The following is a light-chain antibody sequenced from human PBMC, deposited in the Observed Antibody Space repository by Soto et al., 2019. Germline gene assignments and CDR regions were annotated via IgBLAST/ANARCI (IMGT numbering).Light chain of an antibody. CDR1: QSVNNN. CDR2: DES. Sequence: EIVMTQSPATLSVSPGERATLSCRASQSVNNNLAWYQQKPGQAPRLLIYDESNRATGIQARFSGSGSGTDFTLTIRSLEPEDFAVYYCQQYNNWPYTFGQGTQVDIK. CDR3: QQYNNWPYT. V-gene: IGKV3D-15*01. J-gene: IGKJ2*01.